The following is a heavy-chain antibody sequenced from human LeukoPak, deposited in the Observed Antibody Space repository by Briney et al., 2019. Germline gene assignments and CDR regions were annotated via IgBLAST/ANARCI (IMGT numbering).Heavy chain of an antibody. CDR3: ARQECNGGSCYSRAIWFDP. CDR2: IYHTGTT. Sequence: SETLSLTCNVSGGSISSTSYYWGWIRQPPGKGPEWIGSIYHTGTTYYSPSLKSRVTISVHTSKNQFSLKLSSVTAADTAVYYRARQECNGGSCYSRAIWFDPWGQGTLVTVSS. J-gene: IGHJ5*02. CDR1: GGSISSTSYY. D-gene: IGHD2-15*01. V-gene: IGHV4-39*01.